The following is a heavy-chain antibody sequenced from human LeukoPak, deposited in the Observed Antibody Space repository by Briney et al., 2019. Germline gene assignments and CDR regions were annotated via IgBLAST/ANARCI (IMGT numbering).Heavy chain of an antibody. Sequence: SVKVSCKASGGTFNSYAISWVRQAPGQGLGWMGGIMPRFGTANYAQEFQGRVTFTTDESASTAYMEVSSLRSEDTAVYYCASGSLGDGYGVGDYYQYMDVWGKGTTVTVSS. CDR2: IMPRFGTA. D-gene: IGHD5-24*01. J-gene: IGHJ6*03. CDR3: ASGSLGDGYGVGDYYQYMDV. V-gene: IGHV1-69*05. CDR1: GGTFNSYA.